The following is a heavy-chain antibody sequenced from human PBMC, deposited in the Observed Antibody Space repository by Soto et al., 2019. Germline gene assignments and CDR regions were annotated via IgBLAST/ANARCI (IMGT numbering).Heavy chain of an antibody. CDR3: ARGGFGAFYLDS. J-gene: IGHJ4*02. V-gene: IGHV3-74*01. D-gene: IGHD3-10*01. CDR1: GFTFNSYW. Sequence: EVQLVESGGGLVQPGGSLRLSCAASGFTFNSYWIHWVRQAPGEGLVWVSRVNGDGTTTNYADSVKGRFASSRDNAKNTLYLEMNSLRGEDTAVYYCARGGFGAFYLDSWGQGTLVTVSS. CDR2: VNGDGTTT.